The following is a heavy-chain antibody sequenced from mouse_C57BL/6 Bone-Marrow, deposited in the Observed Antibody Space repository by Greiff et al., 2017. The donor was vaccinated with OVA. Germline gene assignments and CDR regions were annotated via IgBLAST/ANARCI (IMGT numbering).Heavy chain of an antibody. D-gene: IGHD2-5*01. V-gene: IGHV1-69*01. Sequence: QVQLQQPGAELVMPGASVKLSCKASGYTFTSYWMHWVKQRPGQGLEWIGEIDPSDSYTNYNQQFKGKSTLTVDKSSSTAYMQLSSLTSEDSAVYYCARQDSNYGWFAYWGQGTLVTVSA. J-gene: IGHJ3*01. CDR3: ARQDSNYGWFAY. CDR1: GYTFTSYW. CDR2: IDPSDSYT.